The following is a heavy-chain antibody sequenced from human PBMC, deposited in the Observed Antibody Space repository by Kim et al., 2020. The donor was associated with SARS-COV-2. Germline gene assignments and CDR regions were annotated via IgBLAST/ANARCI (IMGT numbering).Heavy chain of an antibody. CDR2: IDDYGST. Sequence: SETLSLTCAVYGGPFTKYYWTWIRQAPGKGLEWIGEIDDYGSTNYNPSLKSRVAMLLDSSKGQFSLKVNSVTAADTAVYYCARSPGSSRGRSVRFDYWGHGVLVTVSS. V-gene: IGHV4-34*01. J-gene: IGHJ4*01. CDR3: ARSPGSSRGRSVRFDY. D-gene: IGHD3-10*01. CDR1: GGPFTKYY.